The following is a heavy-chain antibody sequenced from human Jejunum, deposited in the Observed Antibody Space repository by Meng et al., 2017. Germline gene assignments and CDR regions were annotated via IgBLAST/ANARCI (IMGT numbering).Heavy chain of an antibody. CDR3: ARDPGDYNDGRGYRDYNYFDY. CDR2: ISYEGSAK. CDR1: GFTFSSYT. Sequence: GESLKISCAASGFTFSSYTMHWVRQAPGKGLEWVSLISYEGSAKYYADSVKGRFTISRDNSKYTLDLQMNSLRGDDTAVYYCARDPGDYNDGRGYRDYNYFDYWAKG. V-gene: IGHV3-30*04. D-gene: IGHD3-22*01. J-gene: IGHJ4*02.